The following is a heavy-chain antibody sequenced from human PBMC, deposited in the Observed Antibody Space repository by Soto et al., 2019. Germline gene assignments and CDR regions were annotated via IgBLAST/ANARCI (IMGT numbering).Heavy chain of an antibody. CDR2: IDPIGGST. CDR1: GYTFTNYY. CDR3: ARAHIWRLGQN. V-gene: IGHV1-46*01. Sequence: QVQLVQSGAEVKKPGASVKVSCKASGYTFTNYYMHWVRQAPGQGLEWMGIIDPIGGSTSYAQKFQGRVTMTRDTSTSTVYMEVSSLRSEDTAVYYCARAHIWRLGQNWGQGTLVTVSS. D-gene: IGHD3-3*02. J-gene: IGHJ4*02.